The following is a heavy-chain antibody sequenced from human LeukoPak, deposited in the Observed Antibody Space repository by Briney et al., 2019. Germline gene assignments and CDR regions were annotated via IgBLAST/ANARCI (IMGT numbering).Heavy chain of an antibody. CDR1: GFTFSDYY. D-gene: IGHD3-22*01. CDR3: ARRGFSDSRGYYPDFDY. V-gene: IGHV3-72*01. J-gene: IGHJ4*02. Sequence: GGSLRLSCAASGFTFSDYYVDWVRQAPGKGLEWVGRSRNKANSYSTEYAAPVKGRFTISRDDSKNSMYLQMNSLKTEDTAVYFCARRGFSDSRGYYPDFDYWGRGTLVTVSS. CDR2: SRNKANSYST.